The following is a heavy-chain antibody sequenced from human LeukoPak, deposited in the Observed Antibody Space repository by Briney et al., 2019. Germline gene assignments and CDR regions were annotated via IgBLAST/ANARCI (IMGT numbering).Heavy chain of an antibody. CDR3: AKGSNSWGSSWFDP. V-gene: IGHV3-74*01. D-gene: IGHD6-6*01. J-gene: IGHJ5*02. CDR2: INSDGSST. CDR1: GFTFSSYW. Sequence: GGSLRLSCAASGFTFSSYWMHWVRQAPGKGLVWVSRINSDGSSTSYADSVKGRFTISRDNSKNTLYLQMNSLRAEDTAVYYCAKGSNSWGSSWFDPWGQGTLVTVSS.